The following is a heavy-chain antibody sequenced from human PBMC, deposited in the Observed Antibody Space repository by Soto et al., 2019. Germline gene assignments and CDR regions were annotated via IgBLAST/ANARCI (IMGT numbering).Heavy chain of an antibody. J-gene: IGHJ6*02. CDR3: ARGVSSVQLERRHGMDV. D-gene: IGHD1-1*01. Sequence: SVKVSCKASGGTFSSYAISWVRQAPGQGLEWMGGIIPIFGTANYAQKFQGRVTIIADESTRTAHMELSSLRSEDTAVYYCARGVSSVQLERRHGMDVWGQGTTVTVSS. V-gene: IGHV1-69*13. CDR2: IIPIFGTA. CDR1: GGTFSSYA.